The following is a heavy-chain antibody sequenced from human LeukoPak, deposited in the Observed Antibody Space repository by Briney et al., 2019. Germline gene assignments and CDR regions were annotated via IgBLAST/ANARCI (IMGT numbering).Heavy chain of an antibody. Sequence: GGSLRLSCAASGFTFSSYEMNWVRQAPGKGLEWVSYISSSGSTIYYADSVKGRFTISRDNAKNSLDLQMNSLRAEDTAVYYCARGRVYGYYAADYWGQGTLVTVSS. V-gene: IGHV3-48*03. CDR3: ARGRVYGYYAADY. CDR1: GFTFSSYE. J-gene: IGHJ4*02. CDR2: ISSSGSTI. D-gene: IGHD4-17*01.